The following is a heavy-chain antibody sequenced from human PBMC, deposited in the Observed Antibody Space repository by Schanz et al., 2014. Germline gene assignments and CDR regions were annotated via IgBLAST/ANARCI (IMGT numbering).Heavy chain of an antibody. CDR2: MNPDSGNT. Sequence: VQLVQSGAEVKRPGASVRVSCKASGYTFTSYDFNWVRQAPGQGLEWMGWMNPDSGNTGYAQKFRGRVTRTRDTSISTAYMKLSSLKSEDTAVYYCARSRGCTGGSCYSCIDLWGQGTLVTVAS. D-gene: IGHD2-15*01. V-gene: IGHV1-8*01. CDR3: ARSRGCTGGSCYSCIDL. J-gene: IGHJ5*02. CDR1: GYTFTSYD.